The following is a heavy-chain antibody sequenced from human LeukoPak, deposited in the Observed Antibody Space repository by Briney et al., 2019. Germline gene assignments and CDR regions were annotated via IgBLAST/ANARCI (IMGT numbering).Heavy chain of an antibody. V-gene: IGHV4-34*01. CDR3: ASTYYDFWSGYYSNIDY. CDR1: GGSFSGYY. Sequence: PSETLSLTCAVYGGSFSGYYWSWIRQPPGKGLEWIGEINHSGSTNYNPSLKSRVTISVDTSKNQFSLKLSSVTAADTAVYYCASTYYDFWSGYYSNIDYWGQGTLVTVSS. D-gene: IGHD3-3*01. J-gene: IGHJ4*01. CDR2: INHSGST.